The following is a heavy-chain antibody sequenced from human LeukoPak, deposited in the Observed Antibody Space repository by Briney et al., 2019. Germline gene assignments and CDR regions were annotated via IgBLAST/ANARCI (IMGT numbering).Heavy chain of an antibody. J-gene: IGHJ4*02. Sequence: SETLSLTCTVSGGSISSSNYYWGWVRQPPGKGLEWTANIYYSGSTYYSPSLRSRVTISVDTSKNQFSLKLTSVTAADTAVYYCARHASVSGNWPRPLDYWGQGSLVTVSS. V-gene: IGHV4-39*01. CDR3: ARHASVSGNWPRPLDY. CDR2: IYYSGST. D-gene: IGHD3-3*01. CDR1: GGSISSSNYY.